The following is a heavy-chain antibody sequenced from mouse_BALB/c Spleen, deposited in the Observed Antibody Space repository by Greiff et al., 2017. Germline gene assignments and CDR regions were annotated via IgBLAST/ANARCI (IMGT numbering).Heavy chain of an antibody. CDR2: INSNGGST. V-gene: IGHV5-6-3*01. CDR1: GFTFSSYG. D-gene: IGHD2-3*01. Sequence: DVKLVESGGGLVQPGGSLKLSCAASGFTFSSYGMSWVRQTPDKRLELVATINSNGGSTYYPDSVKGRFTISRDNAKNTLYLQMSSLKSEDTAMYYCARDFDGYFFAYWGQGTLVTVSA. J-gene: IGHJ3*01. CDR3: ARDFDGYFFAY.